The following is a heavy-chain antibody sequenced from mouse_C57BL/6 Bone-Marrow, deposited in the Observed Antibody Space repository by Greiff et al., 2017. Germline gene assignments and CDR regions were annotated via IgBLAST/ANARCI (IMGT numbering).Heavy chain of an antibody. CDR3: ARERVVVTEWYFDV. CDR2: ILPGSGST. D-gene: IGHD2-12*01. V-gene: IGHV1-9*01. Sequence: QVQLQQSGAELMKPGASVKLSCKATGYTFTGYWIEWVKQRPGHGLEWIGEILPGSGSTNYNEKFKGKATFTADTSSNTAYMPRSSLTTEASAIYYCARERVVVTEWYFDVWGTGTSVTVSA. CDR1: GYTFTGYW. J-gene: IGHJ1*03.